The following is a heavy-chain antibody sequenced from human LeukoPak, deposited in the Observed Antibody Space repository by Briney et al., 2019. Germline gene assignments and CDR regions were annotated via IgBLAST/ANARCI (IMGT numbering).Heavy chain of an antibody. CDR1: GYTFTSYD. CDR2: MNPNSGNT. D-gene: IGHD1-26*01. CDR3: ARVSGSYTNWFDP. V-gene: IGHV1-8*01. J-gene: IGHJ5*02. Sequence: ASVKVSCKASGYTFTSYDINWVRQAPGQGLEWMGWMNPNSGNTGYAQKFQGRVTMTRNTSISTAYMELSSLRSEDTAVYYCARVSGSYTNWFDPWGQGTLVTVSS.